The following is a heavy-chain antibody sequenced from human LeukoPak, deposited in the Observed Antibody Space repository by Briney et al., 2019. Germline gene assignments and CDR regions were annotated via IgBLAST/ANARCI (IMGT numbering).Heavy chain of an antibody. CDR1: GYSFTSYW. CDR3: ARRSECSGGSCYLGPVGY. D-gene: IGHD2-15*01. V-gene: IGHV5-51*01. J-gene: IGHJ4*02. CDR2: IYPGDSDT. Sequence: GESLKISCKGSGYSFTSYWIGWVRQMPGKGLEWMGIIYPGDSDTRYSPSFQGQVTISADESISTAYLQWSSLKASDTAMYYCARRSECSGGSCYLGPVGYWGQGTLVTVSS.